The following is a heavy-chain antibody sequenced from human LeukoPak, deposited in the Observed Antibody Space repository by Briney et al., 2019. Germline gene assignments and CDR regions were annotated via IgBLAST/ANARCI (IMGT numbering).Heavy chain of an antibody. CDR1: GGSFSGYY. CDR2: INHSGST. J-gene: IGHJ6*03. Sequence: PSETLSLTCAVYGGSFSGYYWSWIRQPPGKGLEWIGEINHSGSTNCNPSLKSRVTISVDTSKNQFSLKLSSVTAADTAVYYCARGAYSSSWYYYYYMDVWGKGTTVTVSS. V-gene: IGHV4-34*01. CDR3: ARGAYSSSWYYYYYMDV. D-gene: IGHD6-13*01.